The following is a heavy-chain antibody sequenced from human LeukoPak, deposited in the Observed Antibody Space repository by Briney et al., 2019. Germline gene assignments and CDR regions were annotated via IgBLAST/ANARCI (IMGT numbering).Heavy chain of an antibody. Sequence: GSLRLSCAASGFTFSSYAMHWVRQAPGKGLEWVTFTRYDGVNKYYADSVKGRFTISRDNSKNTLYLQMNSLRAEDTAVYYCAKDGMVRGVIDYWGQGTLVTVSS. CDR2: TRYDGVNK. V-gene: IGHV3-30*02. CDR3: AKDGMVRGVIDY. D-gene: IGHD3-10*01. J-gene: IGHJ4*02. CDR1: GFTFSSYA.